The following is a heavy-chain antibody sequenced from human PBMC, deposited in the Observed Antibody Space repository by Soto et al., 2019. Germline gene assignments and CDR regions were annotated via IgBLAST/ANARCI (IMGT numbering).Heavy chain of an antibody. V-gene: IGHV3-9*01. CDR1: GFTFDDYA. D-gene: IGHD6-19*01. Sequence: EVQLVESGGGLVQPGRSLRLSCAASGFTFDDYAMHWVRQAPGKGLEWVSGISWNSGSIGYADSVKGRFTISRDNAKNSLYLQMNSLRAEDTALYYCAKGVVQWLVSKTYAFDIWGQGTMVTVSS. CDR2: ISWNSGSI. J-gene: IGHJ3*02. CDR3: AKGVVQWLVSKTYAFDI.